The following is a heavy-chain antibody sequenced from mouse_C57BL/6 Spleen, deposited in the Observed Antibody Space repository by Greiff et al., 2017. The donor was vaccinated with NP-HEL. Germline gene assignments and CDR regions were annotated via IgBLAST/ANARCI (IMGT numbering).Heavy chain of an antibody. V-gene: IGHV1-69*01. CDR1: GYTFTSYW. Sequence: VQLQQPGAELVMPGASVKLSCKASGYTFTSYWMHWVKQRPGQGLEWIGEIDPSDSYNNYNQKFKGKSTLTVDKSSRTAYMQLSSLTSEDSAVYYCARLRRTHWYFDVWGTGTTVTVSS. CDR2: IDPSDSYN. D-gene: IGHD2-12*01. CDR3: ARLRRTHWYFDV. J-gene: IGHJ1*03.